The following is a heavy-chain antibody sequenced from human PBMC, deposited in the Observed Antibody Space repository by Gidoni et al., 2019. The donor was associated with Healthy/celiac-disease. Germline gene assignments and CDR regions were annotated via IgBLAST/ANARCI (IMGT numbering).Heavy chain of an antibody. D-gene: IGHD2-2*01. V-gene: IGHV5-51*01. CDR2: IYPGDSDT. Sequence: EVQLVQSGAEVKKPGESLKISCKGSGYRFTSYWIGWVRQMPGKGLEWMGIIYPGDSDTRYSPSFQGQVTISADKSISTAYLQWSSLKASDTAMYYCARSTSEYCSSTSCSARRGWFDPWGQGTLVTVSS. CDR1: GYRFTSYW. J-gene: IGHJ5*02. CDR3: ARSTSEYCSSTSCSARRGWFDP.